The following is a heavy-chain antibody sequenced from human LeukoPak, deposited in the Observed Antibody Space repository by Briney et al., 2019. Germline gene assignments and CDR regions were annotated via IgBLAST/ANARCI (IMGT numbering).Heavy chain of an antibody. Sequence: GASVKVSCKASGYTFTSYGISWVRQAPGQGLEWMGWISAYNGNTNYAQKLQGRVTMTTDTSTSTACMELRSLRSDDTAVYYCARDGSGYVSAADRIKYYYYYYGMDVWGQGTTVTVSS. J-gene: IGHJ6*02. CDR3: ARDGSGYVSAADRIKYYYYYYGMDV. CDR1: GYTFTSYG. CDR2: ISAYNGNT. V-gene: IGHV1-18*01. D-gene: IGHD6-13*01.